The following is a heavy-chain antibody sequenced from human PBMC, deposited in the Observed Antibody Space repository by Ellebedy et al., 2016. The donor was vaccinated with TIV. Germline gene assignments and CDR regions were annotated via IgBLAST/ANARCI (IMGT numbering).Heavy chain of an antibody. CDR1: GYTFTSYY. J-gene: IGHJ4*02. CDR2: INPSGGST. V-gene: IGHV1-46*04. CDR3: ARDTSRNQYQLFGPFDS. Sequence: ASVKVSCKASGYTFTSYYMHWVRQAPGQGLEWMGGINPSGGSTSYAQKLQGRVTMTRDTSTSTMYMELNRLRSEDTAVYYCARDTSRNQYQLFGPFDSWGQGTHVTVST. D-gene: IGHD2-2*01.